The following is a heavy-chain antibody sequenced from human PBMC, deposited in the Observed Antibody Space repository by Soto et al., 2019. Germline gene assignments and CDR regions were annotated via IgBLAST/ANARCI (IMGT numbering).Heavy chain of an antibody. CDR3: ARNHAVGPTHYSYSGMDV. CDR1: GYTFTSYG. Sequence: ASVKVSCKASGYTFTSYGISWVRQAPGQGLEWMGWISAYNGNTNYAQKLQGRVTMTTDTSTSTAYMELRSLRSDNTAVYYCARNHAVGPTHYSYSGMDVGGQGTTFTVSS. J-gene: IGHJ6*01. D-gene: IGHD1-26*01. CDR2: ISAYNGNT. V-gene: IGHV1-18*01.